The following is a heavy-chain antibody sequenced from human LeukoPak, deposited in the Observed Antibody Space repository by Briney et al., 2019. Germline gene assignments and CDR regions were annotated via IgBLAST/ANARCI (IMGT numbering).Heavy chain of an antibody. CDR2: ISSSSSTI. V-gene: IGHV3-48*01. CDR3: ANLLRWEPY. D-gene: IGHD4-23*01. Sequence: PGGSLRLSCAASGFTFSSYGMTWVRQAPGKGLEWVSYISSSSSTIYYADSVKGRFTISRDNAKNSLYLQLNSLRAEDTAVYYCANLLRWEPYWGQGTLVTVSS. CDR1: GFTFSSYG. J-gene: IGHJ4*02.